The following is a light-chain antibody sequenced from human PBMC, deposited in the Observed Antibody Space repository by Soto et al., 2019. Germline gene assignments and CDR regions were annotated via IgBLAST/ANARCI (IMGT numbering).Light chain of an antibody. J-gene: IGKJ2*01. Sequence: DIVMTQSPDSLAVSLGERATINCKSSRSVTYSSNNNPCLAWYQQKPGQPPKLLIYWASTRESGVPDRFSGGGSGTDFTLTINSLQAEDVAVYYCQQYHNPPVFAFGQGTKLEIK. CDR2: WAS. CDR1: RSVTYSSNNNPC. V-gene: IGKV4-1*01. CDR3: QQYHNPPVFA.